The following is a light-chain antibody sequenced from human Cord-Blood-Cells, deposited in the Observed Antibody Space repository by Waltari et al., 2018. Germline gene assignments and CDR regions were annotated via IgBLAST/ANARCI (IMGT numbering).Light chain of an antibody. V-gene: IGLV3-1*01. Sequence: SYELTQPPSVSVSPGQTASITCSGAKLGDKYACWYQQKPGHSPVLVIYQDSRRPSGIPARFSGSNSGNTATLTIGGTQAMDAADYYCQAWDSSNVVFGGGTKLTVL. CDR3: QAWDSSNVV. J-gene: IGLJ2*01. CDR1: KLGDKY. CDR2: QDS.